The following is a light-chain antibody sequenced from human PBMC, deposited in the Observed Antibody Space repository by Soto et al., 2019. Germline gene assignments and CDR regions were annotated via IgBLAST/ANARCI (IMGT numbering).Light chain of an antibody. CDR1: QGVSSW. J-gene: IGKJ5*01. CDR2: AAP. CDR3: QQRHMWPIT. V-gene: IGKV1-12*01. Sequence: DIQMTQSPSSVSASVGDRVTITCRASQGVSSWVAWYQLEPGKAPNLLIYAAPSLQSGVPSRFSASGSGTDFTLTISSLEPEDSAVYYCQQRHMWPITFGQGTRLEIK.